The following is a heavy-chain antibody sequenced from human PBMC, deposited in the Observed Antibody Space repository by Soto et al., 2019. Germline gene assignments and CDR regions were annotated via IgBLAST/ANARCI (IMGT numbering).Heavy chain of an antibody. V-gene: IGHV3-23*01. D-gene: IGHD3-3*01. Sequence: GGSLRLSCAASGFTFSSYAMSWVRQAPGKGLEWVSAISGSGGSTYYADSVKGRFTISRDNSKNTLYLQMNSLRAEDTAVYYCAKLLYYDFWSGTNWFDPWGQGTLVTVS. J-gene: IGHJ5*02. CDR1: GFTFSSYA. CDR2: ISGSGGST. CDR3: AKLLYYDFWSGTNWFDP.